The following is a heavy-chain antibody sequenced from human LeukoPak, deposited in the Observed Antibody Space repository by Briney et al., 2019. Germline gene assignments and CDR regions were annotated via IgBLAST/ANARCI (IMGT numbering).Heavy chain of an antibody. CDR1: GFTFSSYE. CDR2: ISSSGSTI. J-gene: IGHJ4*02. D-gene: IGHD2-15*01. Sequence: GGSLRLXCAASGFTFSSYEMKWVRQAPGKALEWVSYISSSGSTIYYADSVKGRFTISRDNAKNSLYLQMNSLRAEDTAVYYCASPYCSGGSCYPPAIDYWGQGTLVTVSS. CDR3: ASPYCSGGSCYPPAIDY. V-gene: IGHV3-48*03.